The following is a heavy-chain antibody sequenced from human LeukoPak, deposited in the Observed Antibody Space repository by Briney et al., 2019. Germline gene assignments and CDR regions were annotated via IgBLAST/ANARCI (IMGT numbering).Heavy chain of an antibody. CDR3: ARRVITFGGVIGYFDY. CDR1: GGSISGYY. Sequence: SETLSLTCTVSGGSISGYYWSWIRQPAGKGLEWIGRIFTSGSTNYNPSLKSRVTISVDTSKNQFSLKLSSVTAADTAVYYCARRVITFGGVIGYFDYWGQGTLVTVSS. D-gene: IGHD3-16*02. CDR2: IFTSGST. J-gene: IGHJ4*02. V-gene: IGHV4-4*07.